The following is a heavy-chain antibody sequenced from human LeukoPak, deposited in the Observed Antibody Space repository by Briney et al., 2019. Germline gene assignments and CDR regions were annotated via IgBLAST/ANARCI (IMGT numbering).Heavy chain of an antibody. D-gene: IGHD3-22*01. J-gene: IGHJ4*02. CDR1: GFTFDDYG. CDR3: AKDRGPVIVVPIFYY. Sequence: GGSLGLSCAASGFTFDDYGMHWVRQAPGKGLEWVSGISWNSGSIDYADSVKGRFTISRDNAKNSLYLQMNSLRAEDMALYYCAKDRGPVIVVPIFYYWGQGTLVTVSS. V-gene: IGHV3-9*03. CDR2: ISWNSGSI.